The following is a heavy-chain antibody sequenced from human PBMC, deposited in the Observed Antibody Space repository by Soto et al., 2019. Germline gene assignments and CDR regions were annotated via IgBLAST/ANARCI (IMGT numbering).Heavy chain of an antibody. CDR3: AKFGDSGSYFSAFDI. CDR1: GFTYSSYA. J-gene: IGHJ3*02. CDR2: ISGSGSST. D-gene: IGHD1-26*01. V-gene: IGHV3-23*01. Sequence: EVQLLESGGGLVQPGGSLRLSCAASGFTYSSYAMSWVRQAPGKGLEWVSAISGSGSSTYYADSVKGRFTISRDNSKNTLYLQMNSLRAEDTAVYYCAKFGDSGSYFSAFDIWGQGTMVTVSS.